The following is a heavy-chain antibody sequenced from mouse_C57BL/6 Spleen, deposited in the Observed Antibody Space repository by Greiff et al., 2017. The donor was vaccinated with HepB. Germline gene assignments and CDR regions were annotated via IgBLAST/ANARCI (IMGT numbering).Heavy chain of an antibody. Sequence: QVQLKQPGAELVRPGSSVKLSCKASGYTFTSYWMDWVKQRPGQGLEWIGNIYPSDSETHYNQKFKDKATLTVDKSSSTAYMQLSSLTSEDSAVYYCARFYGNYAWFAYWGQGTLVTVSA. J-gene: IGHJ3*01. V-gene: IGHV1-61*01. CDR2: IYPSDSET. D-gene: IGHD2-1*01. CDR3: ARFYGNYAWFAY. CDR1: GYTFTSYW.